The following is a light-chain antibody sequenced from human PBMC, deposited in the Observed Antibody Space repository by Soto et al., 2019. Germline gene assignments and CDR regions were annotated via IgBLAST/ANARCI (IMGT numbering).Light chain of an antibody. Sequence: QSVLTQPRSVSWTPGQSLTISCTGTSTDVGGYNYVSWYQQHPGKVPKLMLYDVSKRPSGVPDRFSGSKSGNTASLTISGLQAEDEADYYCCSYAGRDTLYVFGSGTKVTVL. CDR2: DVS. CDR3: CSYAGRDTLYV. CDR1: STDVGGYNY. V-gene: IGLV2-11*01. J-gene: IGLJ1*01.